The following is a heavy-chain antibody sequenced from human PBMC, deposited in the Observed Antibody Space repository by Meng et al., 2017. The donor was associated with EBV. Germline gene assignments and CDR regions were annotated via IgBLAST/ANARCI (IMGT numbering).Heavy chain of an antibody. CDR3: ARVGYSVHDVSFEDF. Sequence: QVLLRQWGAGLLKPSETLSLCCAVYGGSFTDYYWSWIRQAPGKSLEWIGEVSHSGRTRYNPSLKSRVSMSADVSKKQFSLKMKSVTAADTGVYFCARVGYSVHDVSFEDFWGQGTLVTVAS. CDR2: VSHSGRT. D-gene: IGHD5/OR15-5a*01. J-gene: IGHJ4*02. CDR1: GGSFTDYY. V-gene: IGHV4-34*01.